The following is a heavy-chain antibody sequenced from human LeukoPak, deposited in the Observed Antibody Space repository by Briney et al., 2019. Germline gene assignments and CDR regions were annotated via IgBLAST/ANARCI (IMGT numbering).Heavy chain of an antibody. V-gene: IGHV4-59*12. J-gene: IGHJ4*02. CDR2: IYYSGST. Sequence: SETLSLTCTVSGGSISSYHWSWVRQPPGKGLEWIGYIYYSGSTNYNPSLKSRVTISVDMSKNQFSLKLSSVTAADTAVYYCARAIAVAGNFDYWGQGTLVTVSS. D-gene: IGHD6-19*01. CDR1: GGSISSYH. CDR3: ARAIAVAGNFDY.